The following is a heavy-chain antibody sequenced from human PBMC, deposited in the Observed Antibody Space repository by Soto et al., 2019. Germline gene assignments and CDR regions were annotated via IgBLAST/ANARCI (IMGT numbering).Heavy chain of an antibody. CDR2: ISYDGSNK. CDR1: GFTFSSYA. CDR3: AREDDYYYYGMDV. J-gene: IGHJ6*02. V-gene: IGHV3-30-3*01. Sequence: GGSLRLSCAASGFTFSSYAMHWVRQAPGKGLEWVAVISYDGSNKYYADSVKGRFTISRDNSKNTLYLQMNSLRAEDTAVYYCAREDDYYYYGMDVWGPGTTVTVSS.